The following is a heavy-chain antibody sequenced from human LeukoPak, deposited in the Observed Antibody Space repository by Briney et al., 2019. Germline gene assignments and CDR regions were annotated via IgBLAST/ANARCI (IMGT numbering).Heavy chain of an antibody. D-gene: IGHD2-2*01. V-gene: IGHV4-61*08. CDR3: ASSNTRRDCSSISCPFDY. Sequence: SETLSLTCTVSGGSISSGGYYWSWIRQHPGKGLEWIGYIYYSGSTNYNPSLKSRVTMSVDTSKNQFSLKLSSVTAADTAVYYCASSNTRRDCSSISCPFDYWGQGTLVTVSS. J-gene: IGHJ4*02. CDR1: GGSISSGGYY. CDR2: IYYSGST.